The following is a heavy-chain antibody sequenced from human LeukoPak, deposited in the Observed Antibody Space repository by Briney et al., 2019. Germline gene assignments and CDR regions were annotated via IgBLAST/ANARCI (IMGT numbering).Heavy chain of an antibody. J-gene: IGHJ4*02. CDR3: ARDPRGDYYDSSGYPPDY. Sequence: SVKVSCKASGDTFSSYAISWVRQAPGQGLEWMGRIIPILGIANYAQKFQGRVTITADKSTSTAYMELSSLRSEDTAVYYCARDPRGDYYDSSGYPPDYWGQGTLVTVSS. D-gene: IGHD3-22*01. V-gene: IGHV1-69*04. CDR1: GDTFSSYA. CDR2: IIPILGIA.